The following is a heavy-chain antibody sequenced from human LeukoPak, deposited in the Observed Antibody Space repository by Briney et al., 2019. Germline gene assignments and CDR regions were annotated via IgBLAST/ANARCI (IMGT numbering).Heavy chain of an antibody. D-gene: IGHD1-26*01. CDR3: AKQPKWELRPYFDY. J-gene: IGHJ4*02. V-gene: IGHV4-34*01. CDR1: GGSFSGYY. CDR2: INHSGST. Sequence: SETLSLTCAVYGGSFSGYYWTWVRQPPGKGLEWIGEINHSGSTNQNPSLKSRVTISVDTSKNQFSLKLSSVTAADTAVYYCAKQPKWELRPYFDYWGQGTLVTVSS.